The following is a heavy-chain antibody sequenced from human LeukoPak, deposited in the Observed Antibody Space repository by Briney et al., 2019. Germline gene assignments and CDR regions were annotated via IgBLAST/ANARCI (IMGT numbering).Heavy chain of an antibody. Sequence: SETLSLTCAVYGGSFSGYYWSWIRQSPGKGLEWIGETYHSGSTNYNPSLKSRVTISLDTSKNQFSLKLSSVTAADTAVYYCARLFGGVTTFDYWGQGALVTVSS. D-gene: IGHD2-8*02. CDR2: TYHSGST. CDR3: ARLFGGVTTFDY. J-gene: IGHJ4*02. V-gene: IGHV4-34*01. CDR1: GGSFSGYY.